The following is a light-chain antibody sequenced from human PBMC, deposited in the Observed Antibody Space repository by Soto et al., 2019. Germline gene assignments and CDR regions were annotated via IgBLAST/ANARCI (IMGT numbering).Light chain of an antibody. CDR1: QSSGDA. CDR3: HQYYRYLT. CDR2: KAS. J-gene: IGKJ2*01. Sequence: DIQMTQSPSTLSASVGDRVTVTCRASQSSGDALAWYQQKPGKAPNLLISKASTLESGVPSRFSGSGSGTEFTLTISSLQPDDFTTYYCHQYYRYLTFGQGTKLEI. V-gene: IGKV1-5*03.